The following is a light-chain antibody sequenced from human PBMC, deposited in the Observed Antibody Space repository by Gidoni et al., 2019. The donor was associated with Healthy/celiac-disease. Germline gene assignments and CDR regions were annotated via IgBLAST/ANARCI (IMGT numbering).Light chain of an antibody. CDR2: DVS. J-gene: IGLJ2*01. CDR1: SSDVGGYNY. Sequence: QSALTQPASASGSLGQSITISCTGTSSDVGGYNYVSWYQQHPGKAPKLMIYDVSNRPSGVSNRFSGSKSGNTASLTISGLQAEDEADYYCSSYTSSSTPVVFGGGTKLTVL. CDR3: SSYTSSSTPVV. V-gene: IGLV2-14*01.